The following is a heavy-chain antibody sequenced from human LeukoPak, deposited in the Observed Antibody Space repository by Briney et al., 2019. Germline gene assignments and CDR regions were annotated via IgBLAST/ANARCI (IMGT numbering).Heavy chain of an antibody. CDR3: AKDGAGYYSYYFDY. Sequence: SGGSLRLSCAASGFTFSSYRMNWVRQAPGKGLEWVSSISSSSTYIYYADSVKGRFTISRDNAKNSLYLQMNSLRAEDMALYYCAKDGAGYYSYYFDYWGQGTLVTVSS. CDR2: ISSSSTYI. CDR1: GFTFSSYR. V-gene: IGHV3-21*04. J-gene: IGHJ4*02. D-gene: IGHD3-22*01.